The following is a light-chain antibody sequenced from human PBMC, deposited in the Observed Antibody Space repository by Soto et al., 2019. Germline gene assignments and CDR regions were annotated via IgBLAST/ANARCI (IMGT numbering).Light chain of an antibody. V-gene: IGLV2-14*01. CDR1: FSDIAVFNY. CDR3: KSYSSTNFYV. J-gene: IGLJ1*01. Sequence: QSVLAQPASVSGSPGQSITISCTGSFSDIAVFNYVSWYQQYPGRAPKLLIYQVTSRASGVSHRFSGSKSGNTASLTISGLQPEDEAEYYCKSYSSTNFYVFGTGPKVTVL. CDR2: QVT.